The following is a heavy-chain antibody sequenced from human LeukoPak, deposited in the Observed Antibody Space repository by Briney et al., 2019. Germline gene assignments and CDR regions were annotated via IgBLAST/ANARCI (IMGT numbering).Heavy chain of an antibody. Sequence: SETLSLTCTVSVGSISSGYYYWSWIRQPPGKGLQWIAYSYYSGNIYSNPSLKSRVTVSLDTSNNQFSLKLSSVTAADTAVYYCARGVVTAWVFDPWGPGTLVTVSS. CDR1: VGSISSGYYY. D-gene: IGHD2-21*02. J-gene: IGHJ5*02. V-gene: IGHV4-30-4*01. CDR3: ARGVVTAWVFDP. CDR2: SYYSGNI.